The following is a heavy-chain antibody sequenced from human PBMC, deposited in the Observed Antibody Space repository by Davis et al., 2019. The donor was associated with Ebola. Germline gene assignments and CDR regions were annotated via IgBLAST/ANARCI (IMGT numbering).Heavy chain of an antibody. V-gene: IGHV3-30*12. J-gene: IGHJ4*02. D-gene: IGHD4-17*01. CDR1: GFTFSSYG. CDR2: ISYDGSNK. Sequence: GESLKISCAASGFTFSSYGMHWVRQAPGKGLEWVAVISYDGSNKYYADSVKGRFTISRDNAKNSLYLQMNSLRAEDTAVYYCAARYGDYAPIDYWGQGTLVTVSS. CDR3: AARYGDYAPIDY.